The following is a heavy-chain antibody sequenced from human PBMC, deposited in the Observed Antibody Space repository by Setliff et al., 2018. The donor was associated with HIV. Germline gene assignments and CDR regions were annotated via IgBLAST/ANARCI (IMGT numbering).Heavy chain of an antibody. J-gene: IGHJ4*02. CDR2: IYPDDSET. CDR1: GYSFSDNW. Sequence: PGESLKISCKGFGYSFSDNWIGWVRQMPGKGLEWMGIIYPDDSETTYSPSFQGQVTISADKSISTAYVQWSSLKASDTAMYYCARRLPYCSSSSCYDYYFDYWGQGTLVTVSS. D-gene: IGHD2-2*01. CDR3: ARRLPYCSSSSCYDYYFDY. V-gene: IGHV5-51*01.